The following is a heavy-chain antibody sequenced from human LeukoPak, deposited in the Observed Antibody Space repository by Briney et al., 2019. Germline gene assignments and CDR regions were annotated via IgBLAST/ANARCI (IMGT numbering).Heavy chain of an antibody. CDR3: ARVFTMVRGVIINPRFDP. CDR1: GYTFTSYG. V-gene: IGHV1-18*01. D-gene: IGHD3-10*01. J-gene: IGHJ5*02. CDR2: ISAYNGNT. Sequence: ASVKVSCKASGYTFTSYGISWVRQAPGQGLEWMGWISAYNGNTNYAQKLQGRVTMTTDTSTSTAYMELRSLRFDDTAVYYCARVFTMVRGVIINPRFDPWGQGTLVTVSS.